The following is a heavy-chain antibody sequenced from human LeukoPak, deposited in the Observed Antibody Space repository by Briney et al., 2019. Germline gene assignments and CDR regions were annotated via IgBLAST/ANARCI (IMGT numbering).Heavy chain of an antibody. CDR2: IYPGDSDT. Sequence: GESLKISCKGSGYIFTSCSIGWVRQMPGKGLEWMGIIYPGDSDTRYSPSFQGQVTISADKSISTAYLQWSSLKASDTAMYYCARLIVRGYYDSSGYPSDAFDIWGQGTMVTGSS. V-gene: IGHV5-51*01. CDR1: GYIFTSCS. D-gene: IGHD3-22*01. CDR3: ARLIVRGYYDSSGYPSDAFDI. J-gene: IGHJ3*02.